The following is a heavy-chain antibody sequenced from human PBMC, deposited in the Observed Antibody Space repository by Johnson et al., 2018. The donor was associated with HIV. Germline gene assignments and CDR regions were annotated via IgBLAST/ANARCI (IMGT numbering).Heavy chain of an antibody. Sequence: MQLVESGGGVVQPGGSLKLACAASGFTFSGSALHWVRQASGKGLEWVANIKQDGSEKYYVDSVKGRFTISRDNAKNSLYLQMNSLRAEDTAVYYCARVMEPRDAFDIWGQGTMVTVSS. J-gene: IGHJ3*02. CDR3: ARVMEPRDAFDI. D-gene: IGHD1-1*01. CDR2: IKQDGSEK. CDR1: GFTFSGSA. V-gene: IGHV3-7*05.